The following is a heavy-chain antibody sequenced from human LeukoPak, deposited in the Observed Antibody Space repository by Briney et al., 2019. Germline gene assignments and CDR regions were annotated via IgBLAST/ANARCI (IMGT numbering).Heavy chain of an antibody. CDR3: ARGAAAWDYYMDV. CDR1: GGTFNSYA. J-gene: IGHJ6*03. CDR2: IIPIFGTA. V-gene: IGHV1-69*01. Sequence: SVKVSCKASGGTFNSYAISWVRQAPGQGLEWMGGIIPIFGTANYAQKFQGRVTITADESTSTAYMELSSLRSEDTAVYYCARGAAAWDYYMDVWGKGTTVTISS. D-gene: IGHD6-13*01.